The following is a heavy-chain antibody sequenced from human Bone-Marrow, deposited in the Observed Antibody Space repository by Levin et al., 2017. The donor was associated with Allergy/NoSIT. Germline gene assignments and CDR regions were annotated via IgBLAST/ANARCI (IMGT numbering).Heavy chain of an antibody. J-gene: IGHJ4*02. CDR1: GFTFSNLG. CDR2: TSFDGSNK. CDR3: AKGNLVLWFGPDD. D-gene: IGHD3-10*01. Sequence: PGGSLRLSCAASGFTFSNLGMHWVRQAPGKGLEWVALTSFDGSNKFYADSVKGRFTISRDNSKNTLYLQMNSLRAEDTAVYYCAKGNLVLWFGPDDWGQGTLVTVSS. V-gene: IGHV3-30*18.